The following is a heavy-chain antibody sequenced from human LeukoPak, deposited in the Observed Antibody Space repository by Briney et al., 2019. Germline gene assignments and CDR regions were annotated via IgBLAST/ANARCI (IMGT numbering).Heavy chain of an antibody. CDR2: IRYDGSNK. J-gene: IGHJ4*02. V-gene: IGHV3-30*02. CDR1: GFTFSSYG. D-gene: IGHD6-6*01. CDR3: AKGSIAARSFYFDY. Sequence: GGSLRLSCAASGFTFSSYGMHWVRQAPGKGLEWVAFIRYDGSNKYYADSVKGRFTISRDNSKNTLFLQMNSLRAEDTSVYYCAKGSIAARSFYFDYWGQGTLVTVSS.